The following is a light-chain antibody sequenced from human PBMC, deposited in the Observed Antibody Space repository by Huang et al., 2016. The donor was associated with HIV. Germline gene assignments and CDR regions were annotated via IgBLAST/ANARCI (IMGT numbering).Light chain of an antibody. Sequence: DIQMTQSPSTLSASLGDRVTITCRASQNINTWLAWYQQKPGKAPDLLIDRASSLQVGVPSRFTGSGSGTEFTLTITSLQPDDLGTYYCQQYNTYLYTFGQGTKLEI. CDR1: QNINTW. CDR2: RAS. CDR3: QQYNTYLYT. J-gene: IGKJ2*01. V-gene: IGKV1-5*03.